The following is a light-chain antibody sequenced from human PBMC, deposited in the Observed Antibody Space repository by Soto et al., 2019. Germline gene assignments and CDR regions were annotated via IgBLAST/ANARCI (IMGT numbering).Light chain of an antibody. V-gene: IGKV1-33*01. Sequence: DIQMTQSPSTLSGSLGDRVTITCRASQSISSYLNWYQQKPGKAPKLLIYAASSLQSGVPSRFRGSGSGTDFTFTISRLQPEDIATYYCQQYENLPTFGQGTRLEIK. CDR3: QQYENLPT. CDR2: AAS. CDR1: QSISSY. J-gene: IGKJ5*01.